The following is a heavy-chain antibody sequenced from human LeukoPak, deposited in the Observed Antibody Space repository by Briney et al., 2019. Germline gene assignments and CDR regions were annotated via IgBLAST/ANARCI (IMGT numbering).Heavy chain of an antibody. Sequence: PSETLSLTCTVSGGSISSSSYYWGWIRQPPGKGLEWIGSIYYSGSTYYNPSLKSRVTISVDTSKNQFSLKLSSVTAAVTAVYYCARHAYSSSWYGPWWFDPWGQGTLVTVSS. J-gene: IGHJ5*02. CDR2: IYYSGST. V-gene: IGHV4-39*01. D-gene: IGHD6-13*01. CDR1: GGSISSSSYY. CDR3: ARHAYSSSWYGPWWFDP.